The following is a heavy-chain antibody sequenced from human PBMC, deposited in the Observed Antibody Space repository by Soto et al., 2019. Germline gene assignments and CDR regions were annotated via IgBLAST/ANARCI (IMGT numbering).Heavy chain of an antibody. J-gene: IGHJ4*01. CDR3: AKAHVMAVAGSTFDY. D-gene: IGHD6-19*01. CDR2: IYHGGTT. Sequence: PWETLSLTCTVSGYSISSGSYWGWIRQPPGKGPEWIASIYHGGTTFYNPSLKSRVTVSVDKSNNQFSLKLRSVTAADTAVYYCAKAHVMAVAGSTFDYWGHGTLVTVSS. V-gene: IGHV4-38-2*02. CDR1: GYSISSGSY.